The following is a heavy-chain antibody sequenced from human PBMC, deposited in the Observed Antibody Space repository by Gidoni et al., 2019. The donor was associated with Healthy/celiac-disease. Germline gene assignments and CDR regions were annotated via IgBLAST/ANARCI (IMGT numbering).Heavy chain of an antibody. J-gene: IGHJ4*02. CDR2: IYYSGST. CDR3: ARLTFYYYGSGSYYFDY. Sequence: QLQLQESGPGLVKPSETLSLTCTVSGGSISSSSYYWGWIRQPPGKGLEWIGSIYYSGSTYYNPSLKSRVTISVDTSKNQFSLKLSSVTAADTAVYYCARLTFYYYGSGSYYFDYWGQGTLVTVSS. V-gene: IGHV4-39*07. D-gene: IGHD3-10*01. CDR1: GGSISSSSYY.